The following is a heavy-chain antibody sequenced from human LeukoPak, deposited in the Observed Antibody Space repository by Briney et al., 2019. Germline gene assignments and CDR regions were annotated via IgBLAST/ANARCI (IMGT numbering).Heavy chain of an antibody. J-gene: IGHJ4*02. V-gene: IGHV3-33*08. CDR2: IWYDGSNK. CDR1: GFTFNNYG. CDR3: ARDCSSTSCWQFDY. Sequence: PGGSLRLSCAASGFTFNNYGMHWVRQAPGKGLGWVAVIWYDGSNKYYADSVKGRFTISRDNSKNTLYLQMNSLRAEDTAVYYCARDCSSTSCWQFDYWGQGTLVTVSS. D-gene: IGHD2-2*01.